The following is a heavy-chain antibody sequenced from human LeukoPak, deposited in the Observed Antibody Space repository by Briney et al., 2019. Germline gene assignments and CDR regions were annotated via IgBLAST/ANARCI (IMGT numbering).Heavy chain of an antibody. D-gene: IGHD6-13*01. Sequence: GGSLRLSCAASGFTFRSYSLNWVRQAPGRGLEWVASISGSNGYFYYADSVKGRFTISRDNARNSLFLQMNTLRAEDTAVYYCAREIIAATLDGWGQGTLVTVSS. J-gene: IGHJ4*02. V-gene: IGHV3-21*01. CDR1: GFTFRSYS. CDR3: AREIIAATLDG. CDR2: ISGSNGYF.